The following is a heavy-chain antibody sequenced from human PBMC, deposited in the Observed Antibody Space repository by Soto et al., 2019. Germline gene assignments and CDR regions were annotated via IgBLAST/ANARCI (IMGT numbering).Heavy chain of an antibody. CDR2: ISNSGGDT. Sequence: GSLRLSCAASGFTFGTYGMIWVRQAPGKGLEWVSRISNSGGDTYYTDSVRGRFIVSRDNSKNILYLQMNSLRAEDTAVYYCAKRLVPSASGWDYWGQGTPVTVSS. CDR1: GFTFGTYG. D-gene: IGHD2-2*01. V-gene: IGHV3-23*01. CDR3: AKRLVPSASGWDY. J-gene: IGHJ4*02.